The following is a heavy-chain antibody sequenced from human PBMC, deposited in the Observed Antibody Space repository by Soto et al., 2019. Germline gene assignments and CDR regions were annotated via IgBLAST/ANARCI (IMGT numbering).Heavy chain of an antibody. D-gene: IGHD6-19*01. V-gene: IGHV1-69*01. J-gene: IGHJ6*02. Sequence: QVQLVQSGAEVKKPGSSAKVSCKASGGTFSSYAISWVRQAPGQGLEWMGGIIPIFGTANYAQKFQGRVTITADESTSTAYMELSSLRSEDTAVYYCARVTIAVAGTMGYYYYYGMDVWGQGTTVTVSS. CDR3: ARVTIAVAGTMGYYYYYGMDV. CDR2: IIPIFGTA. CDR1: GGTFSSYA.